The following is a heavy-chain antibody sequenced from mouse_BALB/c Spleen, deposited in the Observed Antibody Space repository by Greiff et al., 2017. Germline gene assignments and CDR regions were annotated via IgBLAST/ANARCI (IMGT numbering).Heavy chain of an antibody. CDR3: ARDAYGNWDY. V-gene: IGHV7-1*02. CDR2: SRNKANDYTT. D-gene: IGHD2-1*01. CDR1: GFTFSDFY. J-gene: IGHJ2*01. Sequence: EVKVVESGGGLVQPGGSLRLSCATSGFTFSDFYMEWVRQPPGKRLEWIAASRNKANDYTTEYSASVKGRFIVSSDTSQSILYLQMNALRAEDTAIYYCARDAYGNWDYWGQGTTLTVSS.